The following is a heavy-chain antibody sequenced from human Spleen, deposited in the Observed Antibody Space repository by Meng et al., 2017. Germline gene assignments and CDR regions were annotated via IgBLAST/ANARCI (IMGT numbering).Heavy chain of an antibody. CDR3: ARGTPGRSYSDY. V-gene: IGHV1-3*01. Sequence: QVQLVQSGAEVKKPGASVKVSCKASGYTFTNYAMHWVRQAPGQRLEWMGWINAGNGNTKYSQKFQGRVTITRDTSASTAYMELSSLRSEDTAVYYCARGTPGRSYSDYWGPGTLVTVSS. J-gene: IGHJ4*02. CDR2: INAGNGNT. D-gene: IGHD3-10*01. CDR1: GYTFTNYA.